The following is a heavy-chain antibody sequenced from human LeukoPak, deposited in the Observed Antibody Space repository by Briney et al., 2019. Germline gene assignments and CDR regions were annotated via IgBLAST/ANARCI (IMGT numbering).Heavy chain of an antibody. J-gene: IGHJ4*02. Sequence: SETLSLTCADYGGSFSGYCWIWIRQPPGKGLEWIGDINHIGRTNYNPSLKSRITMSVDKSKNQFSLKLTSMTAADTAIYYCVRGNWNYGSRSRGQGTLVSVSS. V-gene: IGHV4-34*01. D-gene: IGHD1-7*01. CDR3: VRGNWNYGSRS. CDR2: INHIGRT. CDR1: GGSFSGYC.